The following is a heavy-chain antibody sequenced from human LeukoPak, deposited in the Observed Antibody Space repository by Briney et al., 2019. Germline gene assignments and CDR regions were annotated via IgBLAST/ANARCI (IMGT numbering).Heavy chain of an antibody. D-gene: IGHD3-10*01. V-gene: IGHV3-66*04. Sequence: PGGSLRLSCAASGLTVSSTYMSWVRQAPGKGLEWVSVIHSGGTTYYADSVKGRFTISRDNAKSSLYLQMNSLRAEDTAVYYCARQFGSGSYYPYYFDYWGQGTLGTVSS. CDR3: ARQFGSGSYYPYYFDY. CDR2: IHSGGTT. CDR1: GLTVSSTY. J-gene: IGHJ4*02.